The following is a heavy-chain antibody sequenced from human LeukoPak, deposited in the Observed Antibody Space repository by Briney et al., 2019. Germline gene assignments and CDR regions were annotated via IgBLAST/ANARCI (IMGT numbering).Heavy chain of an antibody. V-gene: IGHV3-30-3*01. CDR1: GFTFSSYA. J-gene: IGHJ6*02. CDR3: ATGGSSSWYGFYYYYGMDV. CDR2: ISYDGSNK. D-gene: IGHD6-13*01. Sequence: SGGSLRLSCAASGFTFSSYAMHWVRQAPGKGLEWVAVISYDGSNKYYADSVKGRFTISRDNSKNTLYLQMNSLRAEDTAVYYCATGGSSSWYGFYYYYGMDVWGQGTTVTVSS.